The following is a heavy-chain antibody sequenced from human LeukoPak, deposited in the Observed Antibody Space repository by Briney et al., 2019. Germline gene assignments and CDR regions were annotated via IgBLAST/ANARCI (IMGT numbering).Heavy chain of an antibody. D-gene: IGHD2-2*01. J-gene: IGHJ4*02. CDR3: ATLHKYCSSTSCLDYFDY. CDR1: GYTFTSYG. Sequence: ASVKVSCKASGYTFTSYGISWVRQAPGQGLEWMGWISAYNGNTNYAQKLQGRVTMTTDTSTSTAYMELRSLRSDDTAVYYCATLHKYCSSTSCLDYFDYWGQGTLVTVSS. V-gene: IGHV1-18*01. CDR2: ISAYNGNT.